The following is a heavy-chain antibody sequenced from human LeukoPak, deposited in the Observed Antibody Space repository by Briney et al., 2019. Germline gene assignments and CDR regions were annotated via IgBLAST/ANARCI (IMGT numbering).Heavy chain of an antibody. CDR1: GFTFSSYG. Sequence: GGSLRLSCAASGFTFSSYGMHWVRQAPGKGLEWVAVIWYDGSNKYYADSVKGRFTISRDNSKNTLYLQMNCLRAEDTAVYYCARGSIVVVPAAVSYYFDYWGQGTLVTVSS. CDR2: IWYDGSNK. D-gene: IGHD2-2*01. V-gene: IGHV3-33*01. CDR3: ARGSIVVVPAAVSYYFDY. J-gene: IGHJ4*02.